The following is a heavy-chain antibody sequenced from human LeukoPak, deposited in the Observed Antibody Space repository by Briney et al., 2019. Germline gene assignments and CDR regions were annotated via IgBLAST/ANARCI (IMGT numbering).Heavy chain of an antibody. CDR1: GFTFSDYY. CDR2: IRNKANSHLA. V-gene: IGHV3-72*01. CDR3: ARDANTALFN. J-gene: IGHJ1*01. Sequence: GGSLRLSCAASGFTFSDYYMDWVRQAPGKGLEWVGRIRNKANSHLADYAASAKGRFTMSRDDSKNSLYLQMNSLKTEDTAVYYCARDANTALFNWGQGTLVTVSS. D-gene: IGHD5-18*01.